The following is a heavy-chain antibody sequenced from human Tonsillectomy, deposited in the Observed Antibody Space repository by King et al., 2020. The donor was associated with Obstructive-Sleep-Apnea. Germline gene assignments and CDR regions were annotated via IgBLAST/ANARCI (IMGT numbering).Heavy chain of an antibody. J-gene: IGHJ4*02. CDR2: IYWDDDK. CDR1: GFSLSTSGEG. CDR3: AHRRPLTYYFDY. Sequence: TLKESGPTLVKPTQTLTLTCTFSGFSLSTSGEGVGWIRQPPGKALEWLTLIYWDDDKRYSPSLKSRLTITKDTSKNQVVLTMTNMDPVVTATYYCAHRRPLTYYFDYWGQGTLVTVSS. V-gene: IGHV2-5*02.